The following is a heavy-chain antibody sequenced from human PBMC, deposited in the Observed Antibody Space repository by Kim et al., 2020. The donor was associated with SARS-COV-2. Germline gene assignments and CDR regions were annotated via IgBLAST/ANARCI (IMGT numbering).Heavy chain of an antibody. CDR2: ISSSGSTI. Sequence: GGSLRLSCAASGFTFSSYEMNWVRQAPGKGLEWVSYISSSGSTIYYADSVKGRFTISRDNAKNSLYLQMNSLRAEDTAVYYCARELLRGYYGGDAFDIWGQGTMVTVSS. CDR3: ARELLRGYYGGDAFDI. V-gene: IGHV3-48*03. J-gene: IGHJ3*02. CDR1: GFTFSSYE. D-gene: IGHD3-22*01.